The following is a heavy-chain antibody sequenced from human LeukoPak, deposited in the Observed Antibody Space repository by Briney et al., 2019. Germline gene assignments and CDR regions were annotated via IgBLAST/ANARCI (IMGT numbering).Heavy chain of an antibody. CDR1: GFIFSSYG. CDR2: VSGGGGRTT. D-gene: IGHD6-19*01. Sequence: GGSLRLSCAASGFIFSSYGMSWVRQAPGKGLEWVSTVSGGGGRTTYYADSVKGRFTISRDNSKNTLYLQMNSLRAEDTAVYYCAKDLDGSGMYGGLDYWGQGILVTVSS. J-gene: IGHJ4*02. CDR3: AKDLDGSGMYGGLDY. V-gene: IGHV3-23*01.